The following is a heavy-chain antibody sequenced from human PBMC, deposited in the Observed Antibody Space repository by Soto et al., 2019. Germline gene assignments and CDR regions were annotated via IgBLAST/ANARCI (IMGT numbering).Heavy chain of an antibody. V-gene: IGHV3-7*05. Sequence: EVQLVESGGGLVQPGGSLRLSCAASGLTLGDYWMNWVRQAPGKGLEWVANIKKDGSEKNYVDAVKGRFTISRDHAKNSLVLQVVSLNAKDTAVYYCAEGPCWESEFRGPGTHGTVSS. CDR1: GLTLGDYW. D-gene: IGHD1-26*01. CDR2: IKKDGSEK. J-gene: IGHJ4*02. CDR3: AEGPCWESEF.